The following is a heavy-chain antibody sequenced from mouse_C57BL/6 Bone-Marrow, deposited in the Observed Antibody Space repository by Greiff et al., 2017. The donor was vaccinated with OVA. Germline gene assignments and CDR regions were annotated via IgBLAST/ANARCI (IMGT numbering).Heavy chain of an antibody. J-gene: IGHJ2*01. CDR1: EYEFPSHD. D-gene: IGHD1-1*01. CDR2: INSDGGST. Sequence: EVKVVESGGGLVQPGESLKLSCESNEYEFPSHDMSWVRKTPEKRLELVAAINSDGGSTYYPDTMERRFIISRDNTKKTLYLQMSSLRSEDTALYYCARYYGSSYSYYFDYWGQGTTLTVSS. V-gene: IGHV5-2*01. CDR3: ARYYGSSYSYYFDY.